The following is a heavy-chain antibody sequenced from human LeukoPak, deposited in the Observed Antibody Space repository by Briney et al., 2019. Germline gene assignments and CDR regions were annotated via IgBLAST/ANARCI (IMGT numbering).Heavy chain of an antibody. V-gene: IGHV3-15*01. CDR2: IKSKANGETR. CDR1: GFTLSNAW. D-gene: IGHD5-18*01. Sequence: GGSLRLSCAASGFTLSNAWMNWVRQAPSKGLEWVGLIKSKANGETRDYAAPVKGRFTISRDDSDNTLYLQMNSLRAEDTAVYYCARDAGYGYDRSDYWGQGTQVTVSS. J-gene: IGHJ4*02. CDR3: ARDAGYGYDRSDY.